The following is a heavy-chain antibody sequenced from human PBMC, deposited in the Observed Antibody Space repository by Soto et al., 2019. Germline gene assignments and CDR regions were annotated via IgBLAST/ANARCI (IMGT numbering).Heavy chain of an antibody. V-gene: IGHV1-69*01. CDR1: GGTFSSYA. J-gene: IGHJ4*02. CDR2: IIPIFGTA. D-gene: IGHD3-22*01. CDR3: ERGYFYDSSGYYYRNSLDY. Sequence: QVQLVQSGAEVKKPGSSVKVSCKASGGTFSSYAISWVRQAPGQGLEWMGGIIPIFGTANYAQKFQGRVTITADESTSTVYMELSSLISEDTAVYYCERGYFYDSSGYYYRNSLDYWGQGTLVTVSS.